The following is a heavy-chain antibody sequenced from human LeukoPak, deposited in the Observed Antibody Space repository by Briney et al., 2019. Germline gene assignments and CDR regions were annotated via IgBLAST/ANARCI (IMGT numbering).Heavy chain of an antibody. CDR1: GFTFSTYT. Sequence: GGSLRLSCAASGFTFSTYTMAWVRQAPGGGLEWVSGISGNGGRTYYADSVKGRFAISRDDSKSTLYLQMNSLRGEDTAVYYCAKDPQYYYDSSGYSHLYFDYWGQGTLVTVSS. V-gene: IGHV3-23*01. J-gene: IGHJ4*02. D-gene: IGHD3-22*01. CDR3: AKDPQYYYDSSGYSHLYFDY. CDR2: ISGNGGRT.